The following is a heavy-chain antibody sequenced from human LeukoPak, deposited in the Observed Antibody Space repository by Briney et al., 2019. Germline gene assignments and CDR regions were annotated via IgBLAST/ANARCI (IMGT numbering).Heavy chain of an antibody. CDR1: GLMFSSHG. Sequence: GGSLRLSCAASSGLMFSSHGMHLVRQAPRKGLEWGAVIWYDGSNEYYADSVKGRFTISRDNSKNTLYLQMNSLRAEDTAVYYCARARNNYDSSGYSALDYWGQGTLVTVSS. D-gene: IGHD3-22*01. CDR3: ARARNNYDSSGYSALDY. CDR2: IWYDGSNE. J-gene: IGHJ4*02. V-gene: IGHV3-33*01.